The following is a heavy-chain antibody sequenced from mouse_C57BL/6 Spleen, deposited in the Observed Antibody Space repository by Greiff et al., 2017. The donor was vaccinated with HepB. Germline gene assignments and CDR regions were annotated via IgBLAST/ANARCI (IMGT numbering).Heavy chain of an antibody. CDR3: ARDQRGSSFDWYFDV. J-gene: IGHJ1*03. D-gene: IGHD1-1*01. V-gene: IGHV5-16*01. CDR1: GFTFSDYY. CDR2: INYDGSST. Sequence: EVKVVESEGGLVQPGSSMKLSCTASGFTFSDYYMAWVRQVPEKGLEWVANINYDGSSTYYLDSLKSRFIISRDNAKNILYLQMSSLKSEDTATYYCARDQRGSSFDWYFDVWGTGTTVTVSS.